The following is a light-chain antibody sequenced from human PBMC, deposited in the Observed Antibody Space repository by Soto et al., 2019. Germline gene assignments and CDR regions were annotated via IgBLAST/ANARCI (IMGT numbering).Light chain of an antibody. V-gene: IGLV2-8*01. CDR3: SSFASSRNLV. J-gene: IGLJ2*01. CDR2: EVS. Sequence: QSALTQPPSASGSPGQSVTISCTGTSSDVGGYNYVSWYQQHPGKAPKLIIYEVSQRPSGVPDRFSGSKSGNTASLTVSGLQAEDEADYFCSSFASSRNLVFGGGTKLTVL. CDR1: SSDVGGYNY.